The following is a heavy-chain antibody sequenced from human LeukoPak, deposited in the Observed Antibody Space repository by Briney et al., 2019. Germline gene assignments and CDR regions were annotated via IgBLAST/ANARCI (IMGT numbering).Heavy chain of an antibody. D-gene: IGHD5-18*01. CDR1: GFTFSSYA. V-gene: IGHV3-23*01. CDR2: ISGSGGST. J-gene: IGHJ4*02. CDR3: AKDRTGYGYFDY. Sequence: GGSVILSCAASGFTFSSYAMDWVRQAPGKGLEWVSGISGSGGSTHYADSVKGRFTISRDNSKSTLYLQMNSLRAEDTAVYYCAKDRTGYGYFDYWGQGTLVTVSS.